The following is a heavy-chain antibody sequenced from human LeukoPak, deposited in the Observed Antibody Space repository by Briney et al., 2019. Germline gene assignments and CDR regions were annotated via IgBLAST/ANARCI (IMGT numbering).Heavy chain of an antibody. CDR1: GFPFAKYA. CDR3: AKDRAGAN. J-gene: IGHJ4*02. Sequence: GGSLQLSCVGSGFPFAKYAMTWVREAPGKGLEWVSVISGSGNVTYYSESVKGRFTISRDNSKRTLYLQMDSLRADDTAIYYCAKDRAGANWGQGTLVLVSS. V-gene: IGHV3-23*01. CDR2: ISGSGNVT.